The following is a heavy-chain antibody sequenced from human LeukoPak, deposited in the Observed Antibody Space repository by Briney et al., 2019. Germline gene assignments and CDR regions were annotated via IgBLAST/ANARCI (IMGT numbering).Heavy chain of an antibody. CDR2: ISGSGSTT. D-gene: IGHD1-26*01. Sequence: KPGGSLRLSCAASGFTFSDAYMSWIRQAPGKGLEWLSYISGSGSTTYYADSVKGRFTISKDNTKNSLYLQMSSLRVEDTAVYYCARTVSGYYYMDVWGKGTTVTVSS. CDR3: ARTVSGYYYMDV. CDR1: GFTFSDAY. V-gene: IGHV3-11*01. J-gene: IGHJ6*03.